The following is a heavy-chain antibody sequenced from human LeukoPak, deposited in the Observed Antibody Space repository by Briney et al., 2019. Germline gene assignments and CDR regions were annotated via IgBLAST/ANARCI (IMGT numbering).Heavy chain of an antibody. Sequence: AASVTVSCKASGYTFTGYYMHWVRQAPEQGLEWMGWINPNSGGTNYAQKFQGRVTMTRDTSISTAYMELSRLRSDDTAVYYCAREVNDSSGYYYVGYFDYWGQGTLVTVSS. CDR3: AREVNDSSGYYYVGYFDY. CDR1: GYTFTGYY. V-gene: IGHV1-2*02. CDR2: INPNSGGT. D-gene: IGHD3-22*01. J-gene: IGHJ4*02.